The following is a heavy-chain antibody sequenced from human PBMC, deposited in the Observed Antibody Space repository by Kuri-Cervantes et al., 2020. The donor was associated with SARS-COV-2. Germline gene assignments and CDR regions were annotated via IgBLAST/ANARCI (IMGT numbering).Heavy chain of an antibody. Sequence: GESLKISCAASGSSFSDYGMSWVRQAPGKGLDWVSTISGSSGSTYYADSVKGRFTISRDNSKNTLYLHMILLRAEDTAVYYCAKGAAEGGSGWLFDYWGQGTLVTVSS. CDR1: GSSFSDYG. D-gene: IGHD6-19*01. V-gene: IGHV3-23*01. CDR3: AKGAAEGGSGWLFDY. J-gene: IGHJ4*02. CDR2: ISGSSGST.